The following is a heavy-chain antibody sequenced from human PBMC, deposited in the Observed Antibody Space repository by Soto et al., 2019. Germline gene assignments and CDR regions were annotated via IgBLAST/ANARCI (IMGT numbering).Heavy chain of an antibody. J-gene: IGHJ6*02. Sequence: QVQLQESGPGLVKPSETLSLTCTVSAGSISSYYWRWIRQPPGKGLEWIGYIYYSGRPNYNPSLKSREAKSVDTSKNQFSLKLSSVTDADTAVYYCAGHCSGGSCYSGIGMDVWGQGTTVTVSS. V-gene: IGHV4-59*08. CDR3: AGHCSGGSCYSGIGMDV. D-gene: IGHD2-15*01. CDR1: AGSISSYY. CDR2: IYYSGRP.